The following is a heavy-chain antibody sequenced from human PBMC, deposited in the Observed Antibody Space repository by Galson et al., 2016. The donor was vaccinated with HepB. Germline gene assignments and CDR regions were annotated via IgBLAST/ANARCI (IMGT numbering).Heavy chain of an antibody. J-gene: IGHJ6*02. D-gene: IGHD1-1*01. V-gene: IGHV4-34*01. CDR2: INYYGST. Sequence: LSLTCSVYGDSFSSYYWSWIRQTPGKGLEWIGEINYYGSTNYDPSLKSRVTISVDTSKNQISLKLNSVSATDTAVYYCARLSAGGTNGVDVWGQGTTVIVAS. CDR1: GDSFSSYY. CDR3: ARLSAGGTNGVDV.